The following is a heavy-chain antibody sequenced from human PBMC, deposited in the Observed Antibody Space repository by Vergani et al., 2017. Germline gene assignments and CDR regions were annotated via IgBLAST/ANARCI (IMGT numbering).Heavy chain of an antibody. CDR3: ARGLRPRRSSWTSAHFDY. Sequence: QVQLQQWGAGLLKPSETLSLTCAVYGGSFSGYYWSWIRQSPGKGLEWIGEVNHSGRTNYNPSLKSRVTISGDTSKNQFSLRLTSVTAADTAVYYCARGLRPRRSSWTSAHFDYWAQGTLVTVSS. V-gene: IGHV4-34*01. CDR1: GGSFSGYY. D-gene: IGHD2-15*01. CDR2: VNHSGRT. J-gene: IGHJ4*02.